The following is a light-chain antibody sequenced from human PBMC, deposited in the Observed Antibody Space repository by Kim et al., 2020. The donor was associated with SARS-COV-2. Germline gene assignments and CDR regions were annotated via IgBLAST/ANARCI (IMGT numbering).Light chain of an antibody. CDR2: DAS. Sequence: AIQLTQSPSSLSASVGDRVTITCRASQGISSALAWYQQKPGKAPKLLIYDASSLESGVPSRFSGSGSGTDFTLTISSLQPEDFATYYCQQFNNPSGFTFGPGTKVDIK. V-gene: IGKV1D-13*01. CDR1: QGISSA. CDR3: QQFNNPSGFT. J-gene: IGKJ3*01.